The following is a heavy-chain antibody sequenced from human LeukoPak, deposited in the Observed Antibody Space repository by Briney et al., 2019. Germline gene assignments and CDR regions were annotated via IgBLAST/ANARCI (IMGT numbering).Heavy chain of an antibody. Sequence: ASVKVSCKASGYTFTTYGITWVRQAPGQGLEWLGWTSAYNGNSKFEQSLQGRVTMTIDTSTNTAYMELRSLRSDDTAVYYCARGWVMASTIVPHPDYWGQGTLVTASS. V-gene: IGHV1-18*04. CDR3: ARGWVMASTIVPHPDY. CDR2: TSAYNGNS. CDR1: GYTFTTYG. D-gene: IGHD5/OR15-5a*01. J-gene: IGHJ4*02.